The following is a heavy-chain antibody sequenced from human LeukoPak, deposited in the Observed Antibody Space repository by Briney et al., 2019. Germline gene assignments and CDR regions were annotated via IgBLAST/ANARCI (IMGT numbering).Heavy chain of an antibody. D-gene: IGHD6-13*01. Sequence: GESLKISCKGSGHSFTSFWIGWVRQMPGKGLEWMGIIYPGDSDTRYSPSFQGQVTISADKSITTAYLQWSSLKASDTAIYYCARLIAATGTINHDMDVWGQGTTVTVSS. CDR3: ARLIAATGTINHDMDV. V-gene: IGHV5-51*01. CDR1: GHSFTSFW. J-gene: IGHJ6*02. CDR2: IYPGDSDT.